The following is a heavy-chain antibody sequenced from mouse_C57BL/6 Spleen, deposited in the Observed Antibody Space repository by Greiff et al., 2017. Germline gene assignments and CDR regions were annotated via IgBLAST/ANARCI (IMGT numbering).Heavy chain of an antibody. CDR1: GYSITRGYD. D-gene: IGHD2-2*01. J-gene: IGHJ3*01. V-gene: IGHV3-1*01. CDR3: ARDGGVTGGFAY. CDR2: ISYSGST. Sequence: DVQLVESGPGMVKPSQSLSLTCTVTGYSITRGYDWHWIRHFPGNKLEWMGYISYSGSTNYNPSLKSRISITHDTSKNHFFLKLNSVTTEDTATYYCARDGGVTGGFAYWGQGTLVTVSA.